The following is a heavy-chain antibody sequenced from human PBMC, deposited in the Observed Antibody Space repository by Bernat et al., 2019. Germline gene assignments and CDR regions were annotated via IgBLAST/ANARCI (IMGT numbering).Heavy chain of an antibody. Sequence: QAQLVESGGGVVQPGRSLRLSCAASGFTFSGYAMHWVRQAPGKGLEWVVIISYDGSNENYADSVKGRFTISRDNSKNTVYLQMNSLRAEDTAVYYCARDGGYTSGWGYHFDYWGQGTLIIVSS. CDR2: ISYDGSNE. J-gene: IGHJ4*02. CDR1: GFTFSGYA. CDR3: ARDGGYTSGWGYHFDY. D-gene: IGHD3-16*01. V-gene: IGHV3-30-3*01.